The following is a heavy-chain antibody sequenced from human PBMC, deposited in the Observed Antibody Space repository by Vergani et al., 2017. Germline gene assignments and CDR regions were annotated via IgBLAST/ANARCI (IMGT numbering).Heavy chain of an antibody. CDR3: ARMGGYDEGDAFRIGYFDS. Sequence: QVQLQASGPGLVTPSQTLSLTCSVSGDSLSSGVYYWNWIRQHPGKGLEWIGYIYSTGSTHHNPSLRRRINMSVDTSKNQFSLKLNSVTAADTAMYYCARMGGYDEGDAFRIGYFDSWGPGILVTVSS. CDR2: IYSTGST. V-gene: IGHV4-31*03. D-gene: IGHD3-22*01. CDR1: GDSLSSGVYY. J-gene: IGHJ4*02.